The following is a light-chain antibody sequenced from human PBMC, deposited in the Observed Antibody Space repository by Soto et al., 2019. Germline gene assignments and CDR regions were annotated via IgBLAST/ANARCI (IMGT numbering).Light chain of an antibody. CDR2: DAS. V-gene: IGKV1-33*01. Sequence: IQMTQSPSSLSASVGDRVTITCQASQDISNYLNWYQQKPGKAPKLLIYDASTLETGVPSRFSGSGSGTDFTFTISSLQSEDIATYYCQQYDNVPPSFGQGTRLEIK. J-gene: IGKJ5*01. CDR1: QDISNY. CDR3: QQYDNVPPS.